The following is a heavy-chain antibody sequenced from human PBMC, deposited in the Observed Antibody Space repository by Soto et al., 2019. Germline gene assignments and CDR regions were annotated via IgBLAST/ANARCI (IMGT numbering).Heavy chain of an antibody. CDR2: IYYSGST. CDR3: ARHGAVAGQYYYYYGMDV. J-gene: IGHJ6*02. Sequence: SETLSLTCTVSGGSISNFYGSWIRQPPGKGLEWIGSIYYSGSTYHNPSLKSRVTISVDTSKNQFSLKLSSVTAADTAVYYCARHGAVAGQYYYYYGMDVWGQGTTVTVSS. V-gene: IGHV4-59*05. D-gene: IGHD6-19*01. CDR1: GGSISNFY.